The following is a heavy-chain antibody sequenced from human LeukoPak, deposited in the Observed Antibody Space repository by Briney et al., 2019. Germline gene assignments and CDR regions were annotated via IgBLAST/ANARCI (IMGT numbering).Heavy chain of an antibody. Sequence: SVTVSCKASGGTFSSYAISWVRQAPGQGLEWMGRIIPILGIANYAQKLQGRVTITADKSTSTAYMELSSLRSEDTAVYYCARANSYGSGSYYSDAFDIWGQGTMVTVSS. D-gene: IGHD3-10*01. CDR2: IIPILGIA. V-gene: IGHV1-69*04. CDR3: ARANSYGSGSYYSDAFDI. J-gene: IGHJ3*02. CDR1: GGTFSSYA.